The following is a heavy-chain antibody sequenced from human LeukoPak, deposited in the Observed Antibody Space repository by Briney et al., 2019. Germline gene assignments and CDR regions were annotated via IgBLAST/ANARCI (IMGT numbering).Heavy chain of an antibody. CDR1: GGSISSGSYY. D-gene: IGHD2-2*01. CDR2: IYTSGST. CDR3: ARGVVPAAPFSY. J-gene: IGHJ4*02. V-gene: IGHV4-61*02. Sequence: SQTVSLTCTVSGGSISSGSYYWSWIRQPAGKGLEWIGRIYTSGSTNYNPSLKSRVTISVDTSKNQFSLKLSSVTAADTAVYYCARGVVPAAPFSYWGQGTLVTVSS.